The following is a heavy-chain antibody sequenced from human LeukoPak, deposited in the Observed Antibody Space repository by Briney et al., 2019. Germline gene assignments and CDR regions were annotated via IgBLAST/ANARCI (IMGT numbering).Heavy chain of an antibody. CDR1: GFRFSDFT. D-gene: IGHD3-16*01. V-gene: IGHV3-23*01. Sequence: GGSLRLSCAASGFRFSDFTMTWVRQAPGKGPEWVSAIGGRGGSTYYADSVGGQFTISRDNSKDMVYLQMNSLKVEDTATYYCGKEGGAWGQGTKVTVSS. CDR2: IGGRGGST. CDR3: GKEGGA. J-gene: IGHJ5*02.